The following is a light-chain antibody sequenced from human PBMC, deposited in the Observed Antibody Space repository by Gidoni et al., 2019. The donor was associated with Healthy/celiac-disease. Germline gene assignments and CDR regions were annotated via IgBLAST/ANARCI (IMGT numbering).Light chain of an antibody. CDR2: AAS. V-gene: IGKV1-39*01. J-gene: IGKJ1*01. Sequence: DIQMTQSPSSLSASVGDRVTITCRASQSISSYLNWYQQKPGKAPKLLIYAASSLQSGVPSRFSGSGSGTDFTLTISSLQHEDFANYYCQQSYSTPQTFGQGTKVEIK. CDR1: QSISSY. CDR3: QQSYSTPQT.